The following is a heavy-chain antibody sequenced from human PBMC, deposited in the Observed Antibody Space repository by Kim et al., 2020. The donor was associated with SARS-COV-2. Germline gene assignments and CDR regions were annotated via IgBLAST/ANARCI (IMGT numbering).Heavy chain of an antibody. D-gene: IGHD6-19*01. Sequence: SETLSLTCSVSGGSISSHYWSWIRRPPGEGLELLGYIYFTGSTNYNPSLKSQVTISVDTSKNQFFLKVTSVTAADTAVYYCARGPSAWRFDPWGQGTLVIVSS. V-gene: IGHV4-59*11. CDR1: GGSISSHY. CDR2: IYFTGST. CDR3: ARGPSAWRFDP. J-gene: IGHJ5*02.